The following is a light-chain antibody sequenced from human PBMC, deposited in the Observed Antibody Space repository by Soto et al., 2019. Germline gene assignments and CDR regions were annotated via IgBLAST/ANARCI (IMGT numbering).Light chain of an antibody. CDR1: SSNIGNNY. Sequence: QSVLTQPPSVSAAPGHTVTISCSGSSSNIGNNYVSWYQQLPGTAPKLLIYDNNKRPSGIPDRFSGSKSGTSATLGITGLQTGDEADYYCGTWDSSLRGVFGGGTKLTVL. CDR2: DNN. V-gene: IGLV1-51*01. CDR3: GTWDSSLRGV. J-gene: IGLJ2*01.